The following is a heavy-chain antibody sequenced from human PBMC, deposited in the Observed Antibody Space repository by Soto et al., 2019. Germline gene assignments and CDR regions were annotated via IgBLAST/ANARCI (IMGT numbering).Heavy chain of an antibody. J-gene: IGHJ4*02. D-gene: IGHD2-8*02. Sequence: QVHLVQSGAEVKKPGASVKVSCKASGYSLTTHYMHWVRQAPGEGLEWMGRIDPSGTSTTYAVKCQGRVTMSRDTSTSTVYLEVTSLRSEDTAVYFCARDRGGYCAAGSCYYLDYWGQGTLVSVSS. CDR1: GYSLTTHY. CDR2: IDPSGTST. V-gene: IGHV1-46*01. CDR3: ARDRGGYCAAGSCYYLDY.